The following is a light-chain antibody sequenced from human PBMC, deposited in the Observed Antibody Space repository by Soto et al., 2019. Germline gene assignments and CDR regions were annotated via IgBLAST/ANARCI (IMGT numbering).Light chain of an antibody. V-gene: IGKV1-9*01. Sequence: DIQLTQSPSFLSASVGDRVTITCRASQGIGSYLAWYQQEPGKPPKLLIYAAATLQSGVPSRFSGSGSGTKFTLTISSLQPEDFATYYCQRLDTYPRTFGQGTKVDIK. CDR2: AAA. CDR3: QRLDTYPRT. CDR1: QGIGSY. J-gene: IGKJ1*01.